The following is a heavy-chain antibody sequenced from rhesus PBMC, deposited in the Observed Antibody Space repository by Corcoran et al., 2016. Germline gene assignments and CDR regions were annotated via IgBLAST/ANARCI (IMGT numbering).Heavy chain of an antibody. CDR3: ATLGEAAVREFDY. J-gene: IGHJ4*01. Sequence: QVQLQQWGEGLVKPSETLSLTCAVYGGSIGGYSYWSWIRQPPGKGLDWIGYIYGNRASTNYKPSLKNLVTISKETSKNQFSLKLSSVTAADTAVYYCATLGEAAVREFDYWGQGVLVTVSS. CDR1: GGSIGGYSY. CDR2: IYGNRAST. V-gene: IGHV4-73*01. D-gene: IGHD6-25*01.